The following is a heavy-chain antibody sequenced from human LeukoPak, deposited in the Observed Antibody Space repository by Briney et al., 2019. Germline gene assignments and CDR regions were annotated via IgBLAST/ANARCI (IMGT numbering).Heavy chain of an antibody. V-gene: IGHV4-4*07. CDR1: GGSISSYY. Sequence: SETLSLTCTVSGGSISSYYWSWIRQPAGKGLEWIGRIYTSGSTNYNPSLKSRVTMSVDTSKNQFSLKLSSVTAADTAVYYCARGGDSSGYEYYFDYWGQGTLATVSS. J-gene: IGHJ4*02. D-gene: IGHD3-22*01. CDR3: ARGGDSSGYEYYFDY. CDR2: IYTSGST.